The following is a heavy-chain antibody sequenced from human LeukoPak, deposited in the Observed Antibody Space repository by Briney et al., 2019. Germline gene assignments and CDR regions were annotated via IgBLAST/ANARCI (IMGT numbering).Heavy chain of an antibody. CDR1: GDSVPSNIAA. CDR3: ARGLGIVIDY. Sequence: SQTHSLTCAISGDSVPSNIAAWTWIRQSPSRVLQWLGRTYYRSKWYNFHAGSVTSRMTLKQDTSKKQCSLQLNSAHPEDTAVYYCARGLGIVIDYWGQGKLVTVSS. D-gene: IGHD7-27*01. J-gene: IGHJ4*02. V-gene: IGHV6-1*01. CDR2: TYYRSKWYN.